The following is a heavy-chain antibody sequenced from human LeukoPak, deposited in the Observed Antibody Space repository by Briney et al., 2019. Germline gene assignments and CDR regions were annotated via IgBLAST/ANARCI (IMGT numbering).Heavy chain of an antibody. CDR1: GGSISTYY. CDR3: ARRPGAHFDY. Sequence: SETLSLTFTVSGGSISTYYWGWIRQPPGKGLEWIGYIYYTGSIIYNPSLKRRVTISAETSKNQFSLKLSSVTAADTAVYYCARRPGAHFDYWGQGTLVTVSS. D-gene: IGHD3-10*01. V-gene: IGHV4-59*12. CDR2: IYYTGSI. J-gene: IGHJ4*02.